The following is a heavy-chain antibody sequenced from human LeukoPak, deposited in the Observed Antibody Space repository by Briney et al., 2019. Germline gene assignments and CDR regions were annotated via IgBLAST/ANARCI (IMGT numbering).Heavy chain of an antibody. CDR1: GGSISTYY. CDR3: VRVIGAPNYYYYMDA. J-gene: IGHJ6*03. V-gene: IGHV4-4*07. CDR2: IYTSGST. Sequence: SETLSLTCTVSGGSISTYYWSWIRQPAGKGLEWIGRIYTSGSTNYNPSLKSRVTMSVDTSKNQFSLKLSSVTAADTAVYYCVRVIGAPNYYYYMDAWGKGTTVTVSS. D-gene: IGHD3-22*01.